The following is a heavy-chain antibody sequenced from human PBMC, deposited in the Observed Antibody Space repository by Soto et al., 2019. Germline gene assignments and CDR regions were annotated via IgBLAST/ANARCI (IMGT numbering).Heavy chain of an antibody. V-gene: IGHV3-48*01. Sequence: PGGSLRLSCAASGFTFSSYAMHWVRQAPGKGLEWVSYISSSSSTIYYADPVKGRFTISRDNAKNSLYLQMNSLRAEDTAVYYCAREALLNWFDPWGQGTLVTVSS. D-gene: IGHD2-15*01. CDR2: ISSSSSTI. CDR3: AREALLNWFDP. J-gene: IGHJ5*02. CDR1: GFTFSSYA.